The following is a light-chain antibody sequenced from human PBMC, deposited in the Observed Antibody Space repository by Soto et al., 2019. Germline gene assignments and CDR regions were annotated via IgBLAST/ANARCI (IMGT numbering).Light chain of an antibody. CDR1: QDIRVD. V-gene: IGKV1-6*01. J-gene: IGKJ2*01. CDR3: LQDYDFPYT. CDR2: AAS. Sequence: AIQMTQSPPSLSASVGDRVIITCRASQDIRVDVGWLQQRQGHAPNLLIYAASTLHTGVPSTFTSSGSCRDLTVTINDLQPEDVATYFCLQDYDFPYTVGQGTQVDIK.